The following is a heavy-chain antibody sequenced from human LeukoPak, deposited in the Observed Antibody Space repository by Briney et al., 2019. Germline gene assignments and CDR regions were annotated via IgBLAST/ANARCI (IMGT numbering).Heavy chain of an antibody. CDR2: INLSGGST. CDR1: GFTFINYY. V-gene: IGHV1-46*01. J-gene: IGHJ4*02. D-gene: IGHD4/OR15-4a*01. Sequence: GASVKVSCKASGFTFINYYMHWVRQAPGQGLEWLGIINLSGGSTHYPQKFQDRVTMTRDTSTSTVYMELSSLRSEDTAVYYCARDLDYSEKSEDYWGQGTLVSVSS. CDR3: ARDLDYSEKSEDY.